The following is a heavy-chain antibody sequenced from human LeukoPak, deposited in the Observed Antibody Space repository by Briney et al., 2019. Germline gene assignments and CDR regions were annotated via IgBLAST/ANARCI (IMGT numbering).Heavy chain of an antibody. D-gene: IGHD5-24*01. V-gene: IGHV1-2*04. CDR2: INPNSGGT. CDR1: GYTFTSYG. J-gene: IGHJ4*02. CDR3: ARAHLRPTGHGLGY. Sequence: ASVKVSCKASGYTFTSYGISWVRQAPGQGLEWMGWINPNSGGTNYAQKFQGWVTMTRDTSISTAYMELSRLRSDDAAVYYCARAHLRPTGHGLGYWGQGTLVTVSS.